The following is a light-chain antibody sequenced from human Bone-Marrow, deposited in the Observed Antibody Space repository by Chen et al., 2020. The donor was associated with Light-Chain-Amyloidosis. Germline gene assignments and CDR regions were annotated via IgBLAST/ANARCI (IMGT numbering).Light chain of an antibody. CDR2: DDS. CDR1: KIASRA. J-gene: IGLJ1*01. Sequence: SYVLTQSPSVSVAPGETAKITCGGDKIASRAVHWYQQMSGQAPVLVVYDDSDRPSGIPGRFSGSKSGNTATLTITRVEVGDEADYYCQVWDGASDTYVFGTGTTVTVL. V-gene: IGLV3-21*02. CDR3: QVWDGASDTYV.